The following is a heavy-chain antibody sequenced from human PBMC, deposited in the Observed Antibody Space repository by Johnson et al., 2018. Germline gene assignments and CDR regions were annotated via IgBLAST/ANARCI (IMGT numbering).Heavy chain of an antibody. CDR3: IRGSVGTPPYFQH. CDR1: GFTFSDHY. J-gene: IGHJ1*01. CDR2: TRNKANSYTT. D-gene: IGHD4-23*01. Sequence: VQLVQSGGGLVQPGGSLRLSCAASGFTFSDHYMDWVRQAPGKGLEWVGRTRNKANSYTTEYAASVKGRFTISRDDSKNSLYLQMNTLKSEDTAVYFCIRGSVGTPPYFQHWGQGTLGTVAS. V-gene: IGHV3-72*01.